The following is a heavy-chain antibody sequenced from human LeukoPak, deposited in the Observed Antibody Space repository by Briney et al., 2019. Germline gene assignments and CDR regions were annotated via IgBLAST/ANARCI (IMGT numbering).Heavy chain of an antibody. CDR2: IYTGGST. CDR1: GFTFSNYA. CDR3: ARGLGTNYGGYCTGGSCPVY. J-gene: IGHJ4*02. V-gene: IGHV3-23*03. D-gene: IGHD2-15*01. Sequence: GGSLRLSCVASGFTFSNYAMSWVRQAPGKGLEWVSVIYTGGSTYSADSVKGRFTISGDYSENTVYLQMNSLRVEDTAVYYCARGLGTNYGGYCTGGSCPVYWGQGTLVTVSS.